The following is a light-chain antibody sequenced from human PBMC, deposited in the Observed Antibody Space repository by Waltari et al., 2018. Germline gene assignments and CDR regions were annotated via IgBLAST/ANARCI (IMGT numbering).Light chain of an antibody. CDR2: YDT. CDR3: QVWDSGANQYV. V-gene: IGLV3-21*01. CDR1: NIGRES. Sequence: SYVLTQPPSVSVAPGKTARISCGEDNIGRESVHWYQQQQGKATVLVMYYDTNRSSGIPDLFFGSNSGNTATLTISRVDAGDEADYYWQVWDSGANQYVFGTGTKVTVL. J-gene: IGLJ1*01.